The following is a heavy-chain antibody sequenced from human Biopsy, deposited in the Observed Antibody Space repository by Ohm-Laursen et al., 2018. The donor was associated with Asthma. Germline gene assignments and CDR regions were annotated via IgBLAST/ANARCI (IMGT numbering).Heavy chain of an antibody. V-gene: IGHV2-70*04. CDR2: IDWEEDK. Sequence: TQTLTLTRSFSGFSLSSSGATVNWIRQPPGKALEWLARIDWEEDKFYSTSLRTRLTISKGSFEDQVVLTMTNMGPVDTATYYCTRHNDYWGPGILVTVSS. J-gene: IGHJ4*02. CDR3: TRHNDY. CDR1: GFSLSSSGAT. D-gene: IGHD1-14*01.